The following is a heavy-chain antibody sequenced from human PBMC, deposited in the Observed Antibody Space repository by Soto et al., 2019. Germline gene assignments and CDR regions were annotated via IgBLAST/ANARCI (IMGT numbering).Heavy chain of an antibody. D-gene: IGHD6-13*01. V-gene: IGHV4-34*09. Sequence: SEPLALTCSLSGWPFSGYYWSWIRQPPGKGLEWIGEINHCGSTNYNPSLKRRVTISVDTSKNQFSLNRSSVTAADTAVYYCGEKQPRGRLASLPTWTTHGWGQRA. CDR1: GWPFSGYY. CDR2: INHCGST. CDR3: GEKQPRGRLASLPTWTTHG. J-gene: IGHJ6*02.